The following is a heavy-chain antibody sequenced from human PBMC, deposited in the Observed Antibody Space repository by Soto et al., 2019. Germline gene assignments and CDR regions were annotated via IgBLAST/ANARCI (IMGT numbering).Heavy chain of an antibody. CDR1: GFIFSPDS. CDR2: ISGSGGST. V-gene: IGHV3-23*01. D-gene: IGHD5-12*01. CDR3: SITRVVSGYDCSDY. Sequence: ERSIILSCAASGFIFSPDSMSWVRQAREKGLEWVSAISGSGGSTYYADSVKGRFTISRDNSKNKLYLQMNSLRAEDTAVYYCSITRVVSGYDCSDYWDQRTHVTVSS. J-gene: IGHJ4*01.